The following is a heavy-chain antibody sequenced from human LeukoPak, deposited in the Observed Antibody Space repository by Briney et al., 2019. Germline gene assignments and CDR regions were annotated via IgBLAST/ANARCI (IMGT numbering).Heavy chain of an antibody. V-gene: IGHV1-2*02. J-gene: IGHJ4*02. CDR3: ARVSLRGYDGDY. CDR2: INPKSGGT. D-gene: IGHD5-18*01. Sequence: ASVKVSCKASGYSFNDYYIYWVRRAPGQGLEWMGGINPKSGGTKYAQNFQGRVTMTRDTSISTAHMELSRLRSDDTAVYYCARVSLRGYDGDYWGQGTLVTVSP. CDR1: GYSFNDYY.